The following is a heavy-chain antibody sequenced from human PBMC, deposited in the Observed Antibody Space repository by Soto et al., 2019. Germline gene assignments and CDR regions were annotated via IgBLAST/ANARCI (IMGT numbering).Heavy chain of an antibody. J-gene: IGHJ4*02. CDR1: GYTFTTYD. Sequence: QAQLVQSGAEVKKPGASVKVSCKASGYTFTTYDINWVRQAAGQGPEWMGWMNPNSGNTGYAQKFQGRVTMTRDTSISTAYLELSSLRSEDTAVYYCARCRGCYGDYTDWGQGTLVTVSS. D-gene: IGHD4-17*01. CDR3: ARCRGCYGDYTD. CDR2: MNPNSGNT. V-gene: IGHV1-8*01.